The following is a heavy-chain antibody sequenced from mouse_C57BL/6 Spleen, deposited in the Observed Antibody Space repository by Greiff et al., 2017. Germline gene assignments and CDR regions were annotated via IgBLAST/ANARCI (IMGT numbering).Heavy chain of an antibody. Sequence: EVQLQQSGPELVKPGASVKISCKASGYSFTGYYMNWVKQSPEKSLEWIGEINPSTGGTTYNQKFKAKATLTVDKSSSTAYMQLKSLTSEDSAVYYCARPYRWLLREGYYFDYWGQGTTLTVSS. CDR3: ARPYRWLLREGYYFDY. CDR2: INPSTGGT. D-gene: IGHD2-3*01. CDR1: GYSFTGYY. J-gene: IGHJ2*01. V-gene: IGHV1-42*01.